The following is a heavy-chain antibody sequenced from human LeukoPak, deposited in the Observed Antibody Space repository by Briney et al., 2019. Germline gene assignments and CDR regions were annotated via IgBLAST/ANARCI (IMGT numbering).Heavy chain of an antibody. Sequence: GGSLRLSCAASGFTFSNYAMSWVRQAPGKGLEWVSVISGSGDSTYHADSVKGRFTISRDNSKNTLYLQMNSLRAEDTAVYYCAKDRPGTDAFDIWGQGTMVTVSS. CDR2: ISGSGDST. D-gene: IGHD3-10*01. V-gene: IGHV3-23*01. J-gene: IGHJ3*02. CDR1: GFTFSNYA. CDR3: AKDRPGTDAFDI.